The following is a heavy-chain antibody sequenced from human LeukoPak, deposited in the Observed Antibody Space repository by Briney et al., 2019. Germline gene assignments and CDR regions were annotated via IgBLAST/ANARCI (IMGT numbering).Heavy chain of an antibody. Sequence: GAAVKVSCKTSGYTFTSYGISWVRQAPGQGLEWMGWISAYNGNTYYAQNLQRRVTMTTDTSTSTAYMALRSLRSDDTAVYYCAKTTVTTEEYYYYYMDVWGKGTTVTVSS. CDR3: AKTTVTTEEYYYYYMDV. V-gene: IGHV1-18*01. CDR2: ISAYNGNT. D-gene: IGHD4-17*01. CDR1: GYTFTSYG. J-gene: IGHJ6*03.